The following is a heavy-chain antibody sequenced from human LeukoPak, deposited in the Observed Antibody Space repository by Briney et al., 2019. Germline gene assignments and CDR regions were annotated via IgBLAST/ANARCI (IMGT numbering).Heavy chain of an antibody. CDR3: ARDQSSFGELSSYYFDY. Sequence: PGGSLRLSCAASGFTFSSYSMNWVRQAPGKGLEWVSSISSSSSYIYYADSVKGRFTISRDNAKNSLYLQMNSLRAEDTAVYYCARDQSSFGELSSYYFDYWGQGTPVTVSS. D-gene: IGHD3-10*01. V-gene: IGHV3-21*01. CDR1: GFTFSSYS. CDR2: ISSSSSYI. J-gene: IGHJ4*02.